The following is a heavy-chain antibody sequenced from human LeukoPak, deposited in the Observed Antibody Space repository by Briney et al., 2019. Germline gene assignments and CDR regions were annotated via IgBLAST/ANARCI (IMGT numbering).Heavy chain of an antibody. D-gene: IGHD5-12*01. CDR3: ARDRRGFYAFDI. CDR2: IKHDGSEK. J-gene: IGHJ3*02. Sequence: PGGSLRLSCAASGFTFSSYLMSWVRQAPGKGLEWVANIKHDGSEKYYVDSVKGRFTISRDNAKNSLYLQMNSLRAEDTAVYYCARDRRGFYAFDIWGQGTMVTVSS. CDR1: GFTFSSYL. V-gene: IGHV3-7*03.